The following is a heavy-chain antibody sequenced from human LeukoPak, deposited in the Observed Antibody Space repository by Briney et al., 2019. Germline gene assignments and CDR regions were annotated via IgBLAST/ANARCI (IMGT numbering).Heavy chain of an antibody. V-gene: IGHV3-21*01. CDR1: GFSFSTYT. D-gene: IGHD3-22*01. CDR2: ISPGSTYT. J-gene: IGHJ4*02. CDR3: ARAYDITSSFDY. Sequence: RGSLRLSCAASGFSFSTYTMNWVRQAPGKGLEWVSSISPGSTYTHYTDSVKGRFTISRDNARNSLFLQMNSLRAEDTAIYYCARAYDITSSFDYWGQGTLVTVSS.